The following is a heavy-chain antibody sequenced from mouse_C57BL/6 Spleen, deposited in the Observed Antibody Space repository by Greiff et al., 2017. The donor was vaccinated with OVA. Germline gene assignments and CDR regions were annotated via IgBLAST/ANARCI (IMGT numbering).Heavy chain of an antibody. V-gene: IGHV1-53*01. CDR1: GYTFTSYW. CDR3: ARNYGSSWYFDV. Sequence: QVQLKESGTELVKPGASVKLSCKASGYTFTSYWMHWVKQRPGRGLEWIGNINPRNGGTNYNEKFKSKATLTVDKSSSTAYMQLSSLTSEDSAVYYCARNYGSSWYFDVWGTGTTVTVSS. J-gene: IGHJ1*03. CDR2: INPRNGGT. D-gene: IGHD1-1*01.